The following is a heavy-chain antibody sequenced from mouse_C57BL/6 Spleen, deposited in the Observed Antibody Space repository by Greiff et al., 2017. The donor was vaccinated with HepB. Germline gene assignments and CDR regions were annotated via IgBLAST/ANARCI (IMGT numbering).Heavy chain of an antibody. CDR2: IWRGGST. J-gene: IGHJ4*01. Sequence: VKLMESGPGLVQPSQSLSITCTVSGFSLTSYGVHWVRQSPGKGLEWLGVIWRGGSTDYNAAFMSRLSITKDNSKSQVFFKMNSLQADDTAIYYCAKRGGGYYAMDYWGQGTSVTVSS. V-gene: IGHV2-5*01. CDR3: AKRGGGYYAMDY. D-gene: IGHD1-1*02. CDR1: GFSLTSYG.